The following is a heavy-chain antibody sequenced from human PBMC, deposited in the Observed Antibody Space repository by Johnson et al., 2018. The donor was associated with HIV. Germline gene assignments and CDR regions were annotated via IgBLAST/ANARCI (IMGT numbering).Heavy chain of an antibody. Sequence: VQLVESGGGAVQPGGSLRLSCAASGFTFSDYYMSWIRKAPGKGLEWVANIKQDGSEKYYVDSVKGRFTISRDNAKNSLYLQMNSLRAEDTAVDYCARDGPAAQDAFDIWGQGTMVTVSS. D-gene: IGHD2-15*01. CDR1: GFTFSDYY. J-gene: IGHJ3*02. CDR2: IKQDGSEK. V-gene: IGHV3-7*01. CDR3: ARDGPAAQDAFDI.